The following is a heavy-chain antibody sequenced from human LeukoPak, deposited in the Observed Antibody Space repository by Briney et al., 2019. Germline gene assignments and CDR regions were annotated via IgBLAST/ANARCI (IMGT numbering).Heavy chain of an antibody. CDR1: GFTFSSYA. CDR2: ISSSSSYI. D-gene: IGHD2-2*01. Sequence: PGGSLRLSCAASGFTFSSYAMSWVRQAPGKGLEWVSSISSSSSYIYYADSVKGRFTISRDNSKNTLYLQMNSLRAEDTAAYYCAKDPGYCSSTSFGWFDPWGQGTLVTVSS. J-gene: IGHJ5*02. CDR3: AKDPGYCSSTSFGWFDP. V-gene: IGHV3-21*01.